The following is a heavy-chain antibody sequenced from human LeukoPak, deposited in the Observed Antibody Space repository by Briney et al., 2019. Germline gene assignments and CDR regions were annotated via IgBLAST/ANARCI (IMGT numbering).Heavy chain of an antibody. CDR1: GFTFSNYW. V-gene: IGHV3-23*01. CDR3: AKAGRWRLASG. D-gene: IGHD4-23*01. CDR2: ISGSGGST. Sequence: GGSLRLSCATSGFTFSNYWMHWVRQVPGKGLEWVSAISGSGGSTYYADSVKGRFTISRDNSKNTLYLQMNSLRAEDTAVYYCAKAGRWRLASGWGQGTLVTVSS. J-gene: IGHJ4*02.